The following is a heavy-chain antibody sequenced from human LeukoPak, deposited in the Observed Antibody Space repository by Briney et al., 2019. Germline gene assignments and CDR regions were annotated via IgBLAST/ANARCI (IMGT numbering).Heavy chain of an antibody. J-gene: IGHJ5*02. CDR1: GYTFTSYG. CDR3: ARITYDFWSGYYMPDDP. Sequence: ASVKVSCEASGYTFTSYGISWVRQAPGQGLEWMGWISAYNGNTNYAQKLQGRVTMTTDTSTSTACMELRSLRSDDTAVYYCARITYDFWSGYYMPDDPWGQGTLVTVSS. CDR2: ISAYNGNT. D-gene: IGHD3-3*01. V-gene: IGHV1-18*01.